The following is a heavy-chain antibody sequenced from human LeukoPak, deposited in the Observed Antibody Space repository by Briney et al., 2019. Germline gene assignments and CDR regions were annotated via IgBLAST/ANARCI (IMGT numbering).Heavy chain of an antibody. Sequence: GGSLRPSCATSGFIFSTYALSWVRQATGKGLEWASSISGSGGSTYHADSVKGRFTISRDSSKNTLYLQMNSLRAEDTAIYYCARVIRAAPGKGYFDYWGQGTLVTVSS. J-gene: IGHJ4*02. D-gene: IGHD6-13*01. V-gene: IGHV3-23*01. CDR1: GFIFSTYA. CDR3: ARVIRAAPGKGYFDY. CDR2: ISGSGGST.